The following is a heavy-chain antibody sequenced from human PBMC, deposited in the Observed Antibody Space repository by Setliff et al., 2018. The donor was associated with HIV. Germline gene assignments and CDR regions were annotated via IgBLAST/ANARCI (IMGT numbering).Heavy chain of an antibody. V-gene: IGHV4-61*09. D-gene: IGHD6-6*01. J-gene: IGHJ6*03. CDR3: ASYSSSFGFGYYYYYMDV. CDR2: IYTSGST. CDR1: GGSISSGSYY. Sequence: KTSETLSLTCTVSGGSISSGSYYWSWIRQPAGKGLEWIGHIYTSGSTNYNPSLKSRVTISVDTSKNQFSLKLSSVTAADTAVYYCASYSSSFGFGYYYYYMDVWGKGTTVTVSS.